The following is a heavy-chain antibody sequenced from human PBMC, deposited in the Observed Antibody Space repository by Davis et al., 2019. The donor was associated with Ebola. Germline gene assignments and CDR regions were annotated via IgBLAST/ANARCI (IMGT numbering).Heavy chain of an antibody. CDR3: ARGSWGY. CDR2: ISYDGNNQ. D-gene: IGHD1-26*01. J-gene: IGHJ4*02. V-gene: IGHV3-30*03. CDR1: GFTFSKFD. Sequence: GESLKISCAVSGFTFSKFDMHWVRQVPGKGLEWLAVISYDGNNQQYEDSVKGRFTISRDNSKNTLYLQMNSLRVEDTAVYYCARGSWGYWGQGTLVTVSS.